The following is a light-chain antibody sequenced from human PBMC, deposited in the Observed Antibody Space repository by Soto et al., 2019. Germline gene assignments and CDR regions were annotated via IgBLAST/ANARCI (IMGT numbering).Light chain of an antibody. CDR1: SSDVGSYNL. V-gene: IGLV2-23*02. Sequence: QSALTQPASVSGSPGQSITISCTGTSSDVGSYNLVSWYQQHPGKAPKLMIYEVNKWPSGVSNRFSGSKSGNTASLTISGLQDEDEADYYCCSFAGSATWIFGGGTKLTVL. CDR2: EVN. J-gene: IGLJ2*01. CDR3: CSFAGSATWI.